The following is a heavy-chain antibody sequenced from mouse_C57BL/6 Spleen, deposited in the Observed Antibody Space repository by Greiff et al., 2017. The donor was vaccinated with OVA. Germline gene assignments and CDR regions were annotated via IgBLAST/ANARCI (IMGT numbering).Heavy chain of an antibody. CDR3: ARGTTVVDYYDY. Sequence: LLESGAELVKPGASVTLSCKASGYAFSSYWMNWVKQRPGKGLVWIGQFYPGDGDTNYNGKFKGKATLTADKSASTAYMQLNSLTSEDSAVYFCARGTTVVDYYDYGGKSTTLTVSS. J-gene: IGHJ2*01. D-gene: IGHD1-1*01. V-gene: IGHV1-80*01. CDR1: GYAFSSYW. CDR2: FYPGDGDT.